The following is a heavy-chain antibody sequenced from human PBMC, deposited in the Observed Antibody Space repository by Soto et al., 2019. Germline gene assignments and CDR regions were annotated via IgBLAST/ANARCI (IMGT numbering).Heavy chain of an antibody. CDR2: IWYDGSKK. CDR1: GFTFSTYG. Sequence: GESLKISCAASGFTFSTYGIHWVRQAPGKGLEWLAVIWYDGSKKYYADSVQGRFTISRDNSKNTGYLQMNSLRAEDTAVYYCVKDHCGGDCYSNPYLEYWGQGTLVTVSS. D-gene: IGHD2-21*02. V-gene: IGHV3-33*06. CDR3: VKDHCGGDCYSNPYLEY. J-gene: IGHJ4*02.